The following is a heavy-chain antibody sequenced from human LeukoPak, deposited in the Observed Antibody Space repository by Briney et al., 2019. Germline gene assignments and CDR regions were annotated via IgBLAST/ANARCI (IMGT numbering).Heavy chain of an antibody. CDR1: GLIFSGYD. V-gene: IGHV3-23*01. CDR2: FSGGVDTT. CDR3: AKGTLLTCSGARFYYFDN. D-gene: IGHD2-15*01. Sequence: GGSLRLSCAASGLIFSGYDMYWVRQTPGKGLEWVATFSGGVDTTYYANSVRGRFTISRDNAKNTLDLQMNSLRAEDTAVYYFAKGTLLTCSGARFYYFDNWGQGALVTVSS. J-gene: IGHJ4*02.